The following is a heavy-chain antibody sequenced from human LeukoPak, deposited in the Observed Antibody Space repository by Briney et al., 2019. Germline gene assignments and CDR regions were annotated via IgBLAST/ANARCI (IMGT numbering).Heavy chain of an antibody. J-gene: IGHJ3*02. V-gene: IGHV1-2*02. CDR1: AYTFTGNY. D-gene: IGHD6-6*01. CDR2: INPDRGGT. CDR3: ARDRNSGSSLDI. Sequence: ASVKVSCKTSAYTFTGNYIHWVRQGPGQGLEWMGGINPDRGGTKYAQKFQGRVTMTRDTSISTAYMELSSLKSDDTAVYYCARDRNSGSSLDIWGQGTMLTVSS.